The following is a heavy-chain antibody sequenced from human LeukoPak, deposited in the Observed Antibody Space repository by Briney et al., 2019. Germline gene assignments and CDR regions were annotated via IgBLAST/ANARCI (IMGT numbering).Heavy chain of an antibody. J-gene: IGHJ4*02. V-gene: IGHV3-30*03. CDR3: ATKYYFGSGSYSFYFDS. CDR2: ISYDGNNK. CDR1: GFTFSNYG. Sequence: PGRSLRLSCAASGFTFSNYGMHWVRQAPGKGLEWVALISYDGNNKYYPDSVKGRFTISRDNSKNTLYLQMNSLRAEDTAVYYCATKYYFGSGSYSFYFDSWGQGTLVTVSS. D-gene: IGHD3-10*01.